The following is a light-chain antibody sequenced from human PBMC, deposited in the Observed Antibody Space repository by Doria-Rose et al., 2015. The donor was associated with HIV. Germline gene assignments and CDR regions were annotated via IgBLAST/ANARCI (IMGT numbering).Light chain of an antibody. V-gene: IGKV4-1*01. Sequence: DIRVTQSPESLGMSLGERATLNCKSNQSLLYTSKNYLAWYQQKPGQPPKLLIYWASTRQFGVPARFSGSGSGTDFTLTISSLEAEDVAVYYCQQYYDTPSSGPGTTVDIK. J-gene: IGKJ3*01. CDR3: QQYYDTPS. CDR1: QSLLYTSKNY. CDR2: WAS.